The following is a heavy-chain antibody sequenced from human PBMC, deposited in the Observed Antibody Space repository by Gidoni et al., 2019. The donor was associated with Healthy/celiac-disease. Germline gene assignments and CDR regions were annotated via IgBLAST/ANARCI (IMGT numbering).Heavy chain of an antibody. CDR1: GGSISSSNW. CDR2: IYHSGST. V-gene: IGHV4-4*02. D-gene: IGHD5-18*01. J-gene: IGHJ6*02. CDR3: ASRRWGIQLPMGSYYGMDV. Sequence: QVQLQESGPGLVKPSGTLSLTCAVSGGSISSSNWWSWVRQPPEKGLAWIREIYHSGSTNYNPSLKSRVTISVDKSKNQFSLKLSSVTAADTAVYYCASRRWGIQLPMGSYYGMDVWGQGTTVTVSS.